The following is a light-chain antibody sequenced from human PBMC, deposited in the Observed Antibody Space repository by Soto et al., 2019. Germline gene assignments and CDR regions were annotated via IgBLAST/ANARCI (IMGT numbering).Light chain of an antibody. Sequence: QSVLTQPASVSGSPGQSITISCTGTSSDVGGYNYVSWYQQHPGKAPKVMIYDVSNRPSGVSNRFSGSKSGNTASLTISGRQAEDDADYYCSSYTSSSTLVVFGGGTKLTVL. CDR1: SSDVGGYNY. CDR2: DVS. CDR3: SSYTSSSTLVV. V-gene: IGLV2-14*01. J-gene: IGLJ2*01.